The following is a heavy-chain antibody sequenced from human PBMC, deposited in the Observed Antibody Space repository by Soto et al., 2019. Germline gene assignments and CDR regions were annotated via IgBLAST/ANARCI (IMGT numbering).Heavy chain of an antibody. D-gene: IGHD5-12*01. Sequence: QVQLVQSGAEVKKPGALVKVSCKVSGYTLTELSMHWVRQAPGKGLEWMGGFDPEDGETIYAQKFQGRVTMTEDTSTDTAYMELSSLRSEDTAVYYCATVGDGYNPVHRYYYYYGMDVWGQGTTVTVSS. CDR1: GYTLTELS. CDR3: ATVGDGYNPVHRYYYYYGMDV. J-gene: IGHJ6*02. CDR2: FDPEDGET. V-gene: IGHV1-24*01.